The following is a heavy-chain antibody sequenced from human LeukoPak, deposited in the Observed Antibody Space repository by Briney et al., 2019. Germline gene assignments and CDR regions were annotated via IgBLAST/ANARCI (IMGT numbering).Heavy chain of an antibody. V-gene: IGHV4-39*07. CDR3: ARGRSQNNWNYYQYYYMDV. CDR2: IYYSGST. J-gene: IGHJ6*03. CDR1: GGSISSSSYY. Sequence: SETLSLTCTVSGGSISSSSYYWGWIRQPPGKGLEWIGSIYYSGSTYYNPSLKSRVTISVDTSKNQFSLKLSSVTAADTAVYYCARGRSQNNWNYYQYYYMDVWGKGTTVTVSS. D-gene: IGHD1-20*01.